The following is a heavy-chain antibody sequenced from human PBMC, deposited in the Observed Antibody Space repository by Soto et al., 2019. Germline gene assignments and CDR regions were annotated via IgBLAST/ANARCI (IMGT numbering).Heavy chain of an antibody. Sequence: SVKVSCKASGGTFGSQGIAWVRQAPGQGLEWMGGFIAMLGTPTYAKKVQGRATISADESLTSSYLELRSLRSEDTGVYFCARGAMDNFDYWGQGPVVTVYS. CDR1: GGTFGSQG. D-gene: IGHD5-18*01. J-gene: IGHJ4*02. CDR3: ARGAMDNFDY. CDR2: FIAMLGTP. V-gene: IGHV1-69*13.